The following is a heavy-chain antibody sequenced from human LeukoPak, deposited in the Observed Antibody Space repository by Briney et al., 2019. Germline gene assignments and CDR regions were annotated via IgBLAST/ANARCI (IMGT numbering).Heavy chain of an antibody. CDR3: ARDDVDTPTFDY. CDR2: IYISGST. D-gene: IGHD5-18*01. CDR1: GASISSYY. J-gene: IGHJ4*02. Sequence: SETLSLTCTVSGASISSYYWSWIRQSAGKRLEWIGRIYISGSTDYNPSLKSRVTMSVDTSKNQLSLKLNSVTAADTAVYYCARDDVDTPTFDYLGQGTLVTVSS. V-gene: IGHV4-4*07.